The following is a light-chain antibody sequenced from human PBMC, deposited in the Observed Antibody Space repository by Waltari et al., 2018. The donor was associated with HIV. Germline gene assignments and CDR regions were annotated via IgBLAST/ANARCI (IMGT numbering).Light chain of an antibody. CDR1: SSNIGSNY. J-gene: IGLJ3*02. CDR2: RNN. CDR3: AAWDDSLSGLV. Sequence: QSVLTQPPSASGTPGQRVTISCSGSSSNIGSNYVYWYQQLPGTAPKLLIYRNNQRPSGVTDRLSGSKAGTSASLAISGLRSEDEADYYCAAWDDSLSGLVFGGGTKLTVL. V-gene: IGLV1-47*01.